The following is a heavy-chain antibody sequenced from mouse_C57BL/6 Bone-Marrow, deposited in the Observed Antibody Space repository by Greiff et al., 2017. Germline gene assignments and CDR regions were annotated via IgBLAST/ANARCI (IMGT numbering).Heavy chain of an antibody. J-gene: IGHJ1*03. CDR2: IHPNSGST. CDR1: GYTFTSYW. CDR3: AGGGYYGSGYDWYSCV. V-gene: IGHV1-64*01. D-gene: IGHD1-1*01. Sequence: QVQLQQPGAELVKPGASVKLSCKASGYTFTSYWMHWVKQRHGQGLEWIGMIHPNSGSTSYNEKFKSKATLTVDKSSSTAYMELSSLTSEDSAVYDCAGGGYYGSGYDWYSCVWDTGPTVTVTA.